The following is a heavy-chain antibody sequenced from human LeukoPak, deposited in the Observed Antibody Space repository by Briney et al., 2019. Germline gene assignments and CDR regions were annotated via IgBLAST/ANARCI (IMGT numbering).Heavy chain of an antibody. J-gene: IGHJ5*02. CDR1: GGSISSSGSY. V-gene: IGHV4-39*07. Sequence: SETLSLTCTVSGGSISSSGSYWGWIRQPPGKGLEWIGSVYYSGNTYNPSLKSRVTISVDTSRNQFSLNLTSVNAADTAIYYCARVMAARREDLNWFDPWGQGTLVTVSS. D-gene: IGHD6-6*01. CDR2: VYYSGNT. CDR3: ARVMAARREDLNWFDP.